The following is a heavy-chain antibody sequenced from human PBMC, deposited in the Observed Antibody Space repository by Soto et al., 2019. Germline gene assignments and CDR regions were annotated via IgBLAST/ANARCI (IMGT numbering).Heavy chain of an antibody. CDR2: IYHSGST. V-gene: IGHV4-30-2*01. CDR1: GGSISSGGYS. Sequence: KPSETLSLTCAVSGGSISSGGYSWSWIRQPPGKGLEWIGYIYHSGSTYYNPSLKSRVTISVNRSKNQFSLKLSSVTAADTAVYYCARGHERLPRPSWFDPWGQGTLVTVSS. J-gene: IGHJ5*02. D-gene: IGHD1-26*01. CDR3: ARGHERLPRPSWFDP.